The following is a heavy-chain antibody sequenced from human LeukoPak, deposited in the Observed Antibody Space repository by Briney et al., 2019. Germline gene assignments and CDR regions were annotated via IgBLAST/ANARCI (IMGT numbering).Heavy chain of an antibody. V-gene: IGHV4-4*02. Sequence: SGTLSLTCGVSGGSVINTNWWTWVRQPPGKGLEWIGEVHLDGRTNYNPSLESRLTMSVDVSESQVSLKLTSVTAADTAVYYCARRASNYYGMDVWGQGTTVTVSS. J-gene: IGHJ6*02. CDR3: ARRASNYYGMDV. CDR2: VHLDGRT. CDR1: GGSVINTNW.